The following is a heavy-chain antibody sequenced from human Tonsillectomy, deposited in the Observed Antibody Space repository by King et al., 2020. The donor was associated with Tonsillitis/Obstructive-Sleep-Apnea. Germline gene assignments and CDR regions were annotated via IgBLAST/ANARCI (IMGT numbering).Heavy chain of an antibody. J-gene: IGHJ6*03. CDR1: GFNFSDYY. V-gene: IGHV3-11*01. Sequence: VQLVESGGGLVRPGGSLRLSCAASGFNFSDYYMSWIRQAPGKGLEWVSYISSGGSAIFYADSMKGRFTISRDNGKNSLYLQVNSLRVEDTAVYYCARGQSYNYYYMDVWGKGTTVTVSS. CDR3: ARGQSYNYYYMDV. CDR2: ISSGGSAI.